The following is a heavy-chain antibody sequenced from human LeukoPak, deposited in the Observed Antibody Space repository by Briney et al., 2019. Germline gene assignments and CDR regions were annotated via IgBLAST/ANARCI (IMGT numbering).Heavy chain of an antibody. CDR1: GFTFSGYA. J-gene: IGHJ4*02. Sequence: QSGGSLRLSCLASGFTFSGYAMHWVRQAPGKGLEYVSGIPSNGGTTYYADSVKGRFTISRDNSKNTLYLQMSSLRAEDTAVYFCVRDRVVVTATFDCWGQGTLVTVSS. CDR3: VRDRVVVTATFDC. D-gene: IGHD2-21*02. V-gene: IGHV3-64D*06. CDR2: IPSNGGTT.